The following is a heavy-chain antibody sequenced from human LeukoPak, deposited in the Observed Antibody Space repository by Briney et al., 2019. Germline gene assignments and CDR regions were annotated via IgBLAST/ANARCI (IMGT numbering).Heavy chain of an antibody. V-gene: IGHV4-39*01. CDR3: AICKMVTNHCDY. CDR1: GGSISSSSYY. D-gene: IGHD2-21*02. Sequence: SETLSLTCAVSGGSISSSSYYWGWIRQPPGKGLEWIVSIYYSGSTFYNPSLKSRVTISVDTSKNQLSLKLSSVTAADTAVYFCAICKMVTNHCDYWGQGTLVTVSS. J-gene: IGHJ4*02. CDR2: IYYSGST.